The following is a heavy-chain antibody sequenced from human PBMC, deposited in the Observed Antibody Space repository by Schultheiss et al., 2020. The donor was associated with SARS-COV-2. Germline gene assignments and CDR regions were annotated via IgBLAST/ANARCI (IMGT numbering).Heavy chain of an antibody. Sequence: GGSLRLSCAASGFTFSSYAMHWVRQAPGKGLEWVSSISSSSSYIYYADSVKGRFTISRDNSKNTLYLQMNSLRAEDTAVYYCARAKYSSSSVYYYGMDVWGQGTTVTVSS. D-gene: IGHD6-6*01. V-gene: IGHV3-21*04. CDR3: ARAKYSSSSVYYYGMDV. J-gene: IGHJ6*02. CDR2: ISSSSSYI. CDR1: GFTFSSYA.